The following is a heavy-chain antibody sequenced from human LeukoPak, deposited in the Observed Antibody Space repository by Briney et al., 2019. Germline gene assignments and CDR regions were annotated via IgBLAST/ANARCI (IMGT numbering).Heavy chain of an antibody. CDR1: GFIFSSYW. CDR3: ARRYDGALDY. V-gene: IGHV3-74*01. D-gene: IGHD3-3*01. CDR2: IKNDGSST. Sequence: GGSLRLSCAASGFIFSSYWMHWVRQAPGKGLVWVSDIKNDGSSTSYADSVKGRFTISRDNAKNTLYLQMDSLRAEDTAVSYCARRYDGALDYWGQGTLVTVSS. J-gene: IGHJ4*02.